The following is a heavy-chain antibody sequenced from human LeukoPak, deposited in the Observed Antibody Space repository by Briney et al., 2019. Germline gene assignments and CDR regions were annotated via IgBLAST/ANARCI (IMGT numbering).Heavy chain of an antibody. CDR1: GGSFSRYY. CDR3: ARGPTISETGYFDF. CDR2: IDHRGDT. J-gene: IGHJ4*03. V-gene: IGHV4-34*01. D-gene: IGHD1-1*01. Sequence: SETLSLSCAVYGGSFSRYYWSWIRQSPGKGLEWIAEIDHRGDTNYNPSVKSRVTISVDTSKNQFSLKVRSLSAADTAVYYCARGPTISETGYFDFWGQGTLVTVSS.